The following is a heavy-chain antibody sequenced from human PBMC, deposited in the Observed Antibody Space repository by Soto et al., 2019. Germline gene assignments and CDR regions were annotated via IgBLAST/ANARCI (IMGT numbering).Heavy chain of an antibody. CDR1: GFSFSLYG. Sequence: PGGSLRLSCAASGFSFSLYGMQWVRQAPGKGLEWVAVIWYDGSNKYYADSVKGRFTISGDNSKNTLYLQMNSLRAEDTAVYYCARDQAITIFGVVPDNWFDPWGQGTLVTVS. CDR2: IWYDGSNK. CDR3: ARDQAITIFGVVPDNWFDP. V-gene: IGHV3-33*01. D-gene: IGHD3-3*01. J-gene: IGHJ5*02.